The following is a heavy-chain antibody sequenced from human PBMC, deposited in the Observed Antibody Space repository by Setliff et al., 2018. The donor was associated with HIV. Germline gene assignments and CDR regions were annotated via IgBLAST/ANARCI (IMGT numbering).Heavy chain of an antibody. V-gene: IGHV4-39*07. CDR1: GGSFIGSSFQ. Sequence: PSETLSLTCTVSGGSFIGSSFQSTWIRQTPGKGLEWIADIAYSGTTMYTNYNPSLESRVIISEDTFRDQFFLKLTSVTADDTGIYYCARGPPFAYWGQGLLVTVSS. CDR2: IAYSGTTMYT. CDR3: ARGPPFAY. J-gene: IGHJ4*02.